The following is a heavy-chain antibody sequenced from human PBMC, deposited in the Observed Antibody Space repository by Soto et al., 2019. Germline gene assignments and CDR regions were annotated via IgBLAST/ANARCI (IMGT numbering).Heavy chain of an antibody. Sequence: QVQLVESGGGLVKPGGALRLSCEASGFTFSGYYMTWIRQAPGKGLEWISYFSSSGYTIRYADSVEGRFTVSRDDAKKPQYLQMNSLRGEDTAVYYGTTGRGGRSEDWGQGTLVTVSS. D-gene: IGHD3-3*01. CDR1: GFTFSGYY. V-gene: IGHV3-11*01. CDR3: TTGRGGRSED. J-gene: IGHJ4*02. CDR2: FSSSGYTI.